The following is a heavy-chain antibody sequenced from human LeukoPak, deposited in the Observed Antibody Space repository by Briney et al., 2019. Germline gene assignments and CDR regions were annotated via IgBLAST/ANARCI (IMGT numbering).Heavy chain of an antibody. Sequence: ASVKVSCKSSGYTFTGHFIFWVRQSPGQRLELMAWINPDTGVTNYAQKFQGRVTVASDTSISTAYLDISRLTSDDTALYYCSREASCDPTSCPQDYWGQGTLVTVSS. J-gene: IGHJ4*02. CDR2: INPDTGVT. V-gene: IGHV1-2*02. D-gene: IGHD2-2*01. CDR3: SREASCDPTSCPQDY. CDR1: GYTFTGHF.